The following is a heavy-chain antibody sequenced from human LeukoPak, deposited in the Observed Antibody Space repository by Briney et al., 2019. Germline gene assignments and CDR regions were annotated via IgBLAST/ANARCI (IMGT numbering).Heavy chain of an antibody. D-gene: IGHD5-18*01. Sequence: ASVKVSCKASGGTFSSYAISWVRQAPGQGLEWMGRIIPIFGTANYAQKFQGRVTITADESTSTAYMELSSLRSEDTAVYYCARDQGYRYGYGDFDYWGQGTLVTVSS. CDR3: ARDQGYRYGYGDFDY. V-gene: IGHV1-69*13. CDR2: IIPIFGTA. CDR1: GGTFSSYA. J-gene: IGHJ4*02.